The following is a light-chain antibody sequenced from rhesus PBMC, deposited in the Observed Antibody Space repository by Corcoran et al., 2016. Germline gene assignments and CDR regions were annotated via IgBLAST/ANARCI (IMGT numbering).Light chain of an antibody. CDR3: QQESNWPWT. CDR1: QSVSSN. Sequence: EIVMTQSPATLSLSPGERATLPCRASQSVSSNLAWYPQKPGQAPRLLLYDASNRATGIPDRFSGSGSGTDFTLTISSLEPEDVGVYYCQQESNWPWTFGQGTKVEIK. CDR2: DAS. J-gene: IGKJ1*01. V-gene: IGKV3-35*01.